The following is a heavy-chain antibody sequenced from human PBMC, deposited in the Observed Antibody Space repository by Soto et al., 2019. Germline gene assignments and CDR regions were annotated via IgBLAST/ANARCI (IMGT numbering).Heavy chain of an antibody. CDR3: ARDFAHSYGYAQNY. CDR2: IWYDGSNK. V-gene: IGHV3-33*01. D-gene: IGHD5-18*01. Sequence: PGGSLRLSCAASGFTFSSYGMHWVRQAPGKGLEWVAVIWYDGSNKYYADSVKGRFTISRDNSKNTLYLQMNSLRAEDTAVYYCARDFAHSYGYAQNYWGQGTLVTVSS. CDR1: GFTFSSYG. J-gene: IGHJ4*02.